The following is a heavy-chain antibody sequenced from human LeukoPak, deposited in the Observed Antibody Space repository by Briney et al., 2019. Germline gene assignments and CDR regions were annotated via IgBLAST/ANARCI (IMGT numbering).Heavy chain of an antibody. CDR3: ASEMSPSDAFDI. J-gene: IGHJ3*02. D-gene: IGHD1-14*01. V-gene: IGHV4-59*01. CDR1: GGSISSFY. Sequence: SETLSLTCTVSGGSISSFYWSWFRQPAGKGLEWIGYIYYSGSTNYNPSLKSRVTISVDTSKNQFSLKLSSVTAADTAVYYCASEMSPSDAFDIWGQGTMVTVSS. CDR2: IYYSGST.